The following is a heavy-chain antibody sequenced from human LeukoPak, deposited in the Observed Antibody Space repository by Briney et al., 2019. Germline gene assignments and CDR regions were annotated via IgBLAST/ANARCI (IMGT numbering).Heavy chain of an antibody. J-gene: IGHJ4*02. Sequence: GRSLRLSCAASGFTFSSYGMHWVRQAPGKGLEWVAVIWYDGSNKYYADSVKGRFTISRDNSKNTVYLQMNSLRADDTAVYYCVKSRRVGANQRGLFDYWGQGTLVTVSS. CDR1: GFTFSSYG. V-gene: IGHV3-33*03. CDR3: VKSRRVGANQRGLFDY. CDR2: IWYDGSNK. D-gene: IGHD1-26*01.